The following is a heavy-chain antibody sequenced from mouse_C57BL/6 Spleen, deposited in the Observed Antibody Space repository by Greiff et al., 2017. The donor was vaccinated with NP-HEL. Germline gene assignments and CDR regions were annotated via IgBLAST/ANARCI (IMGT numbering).Heavy chain of an antibody. D-gene: IGHD4-1*01. J-gene: IGHJ4*01. CDR2: ISNGGGST. CDR1: GFTFSDYY. CDR3: ARQSVTGTYAMDY. V-gene: IGHV5-12*01. Sequence: EVKLVESGGGLVQPGGSLKLSCAASGFTFSDYYMYWVRQTPEKRLEWVAYISNGGGSTYYPDTVKGRFTISRDNAKNTLYLQMSRLKSEDTAMYYCARQSVTGTYAMDYWGQGTSVTVSS.